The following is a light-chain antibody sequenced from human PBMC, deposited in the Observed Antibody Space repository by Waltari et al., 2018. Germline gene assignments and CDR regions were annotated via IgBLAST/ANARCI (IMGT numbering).Light chain of an antibody. V-gene: IGLV3-19*01. J-gene: IGLJ2*01. Sequence: SSDLTQDPAVSVALGPTVRINCQGEILRTYYGNWCRQKPGQPPELVIYGKNNRPSGIPDRFSASSSGNTASLIITGAQAEDEADYYCSSRELSGHVVFGGGTRLTVL. CDR2: GKN. CDR3: SSRELSGHVV. CDR1: ILRTYY.